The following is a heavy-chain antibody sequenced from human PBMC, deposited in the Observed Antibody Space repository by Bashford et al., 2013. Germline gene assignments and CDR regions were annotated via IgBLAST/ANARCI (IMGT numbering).Heavy chain of an antibody. Sequence: GSLRLSCAASGFTFSSYSMNWVRQAPGKGLEWVSSISSSSSYIYYADSVKGRFTISRDNAKNSLYLQMNSLRAEDTAVYYCARRQYDSSAYFDWYNWFDPWGQGTLVTVSS. V-gene: IGHV3-21*01. J-gene: IGHJ5*02. CDR2: ISSSSSYI. CDR1: GFTFSSYS. CDR3: ARRQYDSSAYFDWYNWFDP. D-gene: IGHD3-22*01.